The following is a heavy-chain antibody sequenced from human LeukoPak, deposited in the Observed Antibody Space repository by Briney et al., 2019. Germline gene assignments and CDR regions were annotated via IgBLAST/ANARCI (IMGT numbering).Heavy chain of an antibody. CDR2: ISKSGST. D-gene: IGHD2-8*01. CDR1: GTSISSSY. V-gene: IGHV4-59*01. J-gene: IGHJ5*02. CDR3: ARDSMFATNWYDP. Sequence: SETLSLTCTVSGTSISSSYWNWIRQPPGKGLEWIGYISKSGSTLYNPSLKRRLSISIDMAKNLFSLKLSSVTAADTAVYYCARDSMFATNWYDPWGQGTLATVSS.